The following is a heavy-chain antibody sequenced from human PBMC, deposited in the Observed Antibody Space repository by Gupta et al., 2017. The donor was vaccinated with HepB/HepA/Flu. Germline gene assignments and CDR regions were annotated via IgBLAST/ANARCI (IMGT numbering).Heavy chain of an antibody. V-gene: IGHV5-51*01. CDR1: GYSFTSSW. Sequence: EVQLVQSGAGVKKPGEALKIACKGSGYSFTSSWSGWVRQMPGKGLEWMGIIYPGDSDTRYSPSFQGQVHSPADKSISTAYLQWSSLKASHTAMYYCARIHYDYVLVNDRDTSSYEFAYGGRVTLVTVSS. D-gene: IGHD3-16*02. CDR3: ARIHYDYVLVNDRDTSSYEFAY. J-gene: IGHJ4*01. CDR2: IYPGDSDT.